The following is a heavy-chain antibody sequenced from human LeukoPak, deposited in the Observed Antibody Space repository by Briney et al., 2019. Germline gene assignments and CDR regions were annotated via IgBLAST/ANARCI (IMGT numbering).Heavy chain of an antibody. CDR2: IYSGGST. Sequence: PGGSLRLSCAASGFTVSSNYMSWVRQAPGKGLEWVSVIYSGGSTYYADSVKGRFTISRDNSKNTLYLQMNSLRAEDTAVYYCARDQSGILTGRAFDIWGQGTMVTVSS. CDR1: GFTVSSNY. J-gene: IGHJ3*02. D-gene: IGHD3-9*01. V-gene: IGHV3-66*01. CDR3: ARDQSGILTGRAFDI.